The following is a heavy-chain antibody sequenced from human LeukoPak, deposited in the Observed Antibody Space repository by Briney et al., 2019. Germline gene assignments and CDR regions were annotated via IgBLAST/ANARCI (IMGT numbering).Heavy chain of an antibody. Sequence: PGGSLRLSCAASGFIVSSNYMSWVRQAPGKGLEWVSIIYSGGSTYYADSVKGRFTISRDNSKNTLYLQMNSLRVEDTAVYYCARHLSGDDIWGQGTMVTVSS. CDR2: IYSGGST. V-gene: IGHV3-53*01. CDR1: GFIVSSNY. D-gene: IGHD4-17*01. J-gene: IGHJ3*02. CDR3: ARHLSGDDI.